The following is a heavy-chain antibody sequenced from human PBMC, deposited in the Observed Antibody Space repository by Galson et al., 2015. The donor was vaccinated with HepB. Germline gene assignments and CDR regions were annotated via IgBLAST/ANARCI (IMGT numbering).Heavy chain of an antibody. CDR3: ARVWQQLAEYDY. Sequence: SLRLSCAASGFTFSSYAMHWVRQAPGKGLEWVAVISYDGSNKYYADSVKGRFTISRDNSKNTLYLQMNSLRAEGTAVYYCARVWQQLAEYDYWGQGALVTVSS. V-gene: IGHV3-30*04. J-gene: IGHJ4*02. CDR2: ISYDGSNK. D-gene: IGHD6-13*01. CDR1: GFTFSSYA.